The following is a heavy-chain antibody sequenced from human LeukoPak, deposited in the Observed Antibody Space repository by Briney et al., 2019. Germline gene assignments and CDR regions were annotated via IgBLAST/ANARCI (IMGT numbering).Heavy chain of an antibody. J-gene: IGHJ4*02. CDR2: IYSGGST. CDR3: ARERDGYFDY. CDR1: GFTVSSNY. Sequence: GGSLRLSCAASGFTVSSNYMTWVRQAPGKGLEWVSVIYSGGSTYYTDSVKGRFTISRDNSKNTLYLQMNSLRAEDTAVYYCARERDGYFDYWGQGTLVTVAS. V-gene: IGHV3-53*01.